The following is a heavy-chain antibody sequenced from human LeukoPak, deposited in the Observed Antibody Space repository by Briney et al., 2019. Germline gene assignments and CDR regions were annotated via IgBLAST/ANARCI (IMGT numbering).Heavy chain of an antibody. V-gene: IGHV4-61*02. CDR1: GGSISSGGYY. CDR2: VYTSGNT. J-gene: IGHJ4*02. D-gene: IGHD6-25*01. CDR3: ARDYGYRYDY. Sequence: SQTLSLTCTVSGGSISSGGYYWSWIRQPAGKGLEWIGRVYTSGNTNYNPSLKSRVTISVDTSKNQFSLKLSSVTAADTAVYYCARDYGYRYDYWGQGTLVTVSS.